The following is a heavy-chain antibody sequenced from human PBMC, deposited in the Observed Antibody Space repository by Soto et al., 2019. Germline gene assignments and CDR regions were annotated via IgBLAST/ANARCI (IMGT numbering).Heavy chain of an antibody. Sequence: QITLKETGPTLVKPTQTLTLSCTFSGFSLSTSGVGVGWIRQPPGKPLEWLALIYWDDDKRYSPSLKSMPTITKDTTKNQVVLTMTNMEPVDTATYYCAHRGRLGSEYYYMDVWGKGTTVTVSS. D-gene: IGHD3-10*01. CDR2: IYWDDDK. V-gene: IGHV2-5*02. CDR1: GFSLSTSGVG. CDR3: AHRGRLGSEYYYMDV. J-gene: IGHJ6*03.